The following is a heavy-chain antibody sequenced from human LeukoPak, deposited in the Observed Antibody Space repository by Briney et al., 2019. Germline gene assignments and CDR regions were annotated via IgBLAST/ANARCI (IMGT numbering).Heavy chain of an antibody. V-gene: IGHV3-23*01. CDR2: INDSGGST. CDR1: GFTFSSYA. D-gene: IGHD3-22*01. CDR3: AKSAYYDSSGFYREYYFDY. J-gene: IGHJ4*02. Sequence: GGSLRLSCAASGFTFSSYAMSWVRQAPGKGLEWVSFINDSGGSTYYADSVKGRFTISRDNSKNTLYLQMNSLRAEDTAVYYCAKSAYYDSSGFYREYYFDYWGQGTLVTVSS.